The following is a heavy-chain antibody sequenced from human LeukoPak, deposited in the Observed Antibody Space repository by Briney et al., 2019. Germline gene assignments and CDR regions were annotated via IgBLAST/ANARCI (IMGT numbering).Heavy chain of an antibody. D-gene: IGHD6-25*01. J-gene: IGHJ6*03. CDR2: IYYSGST. Sequence: PSQTLSLTCTVSGGSISSGDYYWSWIRQPPGKGLEWIGYIYYSGSTYYNPSLKSRVTISVDTSKNQFSLKLSSVTAADTAVYYCARRSSAAYYYYYMDVWGKGTTVTVSS. CDR3: ARRSSAAYYYYYMDV. V-gene: IGHV4-30-4*08. CDR1: GGSISSGDYY.